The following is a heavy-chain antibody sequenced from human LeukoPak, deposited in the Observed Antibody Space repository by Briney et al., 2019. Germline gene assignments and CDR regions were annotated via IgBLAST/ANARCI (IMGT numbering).Heavy chain of an antibody. CDR2: ISPASGRT. Sequence: ASVKVSCKASGYTFKSYGIIWVRQAPGQGLDWMGYISPASGRTTYAQNLQGRVTLTTDTPTTTAHMELRSLRSDDTAVYYCAREMWCSSGDCYLNVFDFWGQGTLVTVSP. J-gene: IGHJ3*01. CDR3: AREMWCSSGDCYLNVFDF. D-gene: IGHD2-21*02. V-gene: IGHV1-18*01. CDR1: GYTFKSYG.